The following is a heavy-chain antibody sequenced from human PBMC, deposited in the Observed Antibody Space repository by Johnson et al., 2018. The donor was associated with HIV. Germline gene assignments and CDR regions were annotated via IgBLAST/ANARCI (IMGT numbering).Heavy chain of an antibody. CDR1: GFTFDDYG. V-gene: IGHV3-20*04. CDR2: INWNGGST. D-gene: IGHD6-6*01. Sequence: VQLVESGGGVVQPGRSLRLSCEASGFTFDDYGMSWVRQAPGKGLEWVSGINWNGGSTGYADSVKGRFTISRDNAKNSLYLQMNSLRAEDTALYYCARDGAARPRNDAFDIWGQGTRVTVSS. J-gene: IGHJ3*02. CDR3: ARDGAARPRNDAFDI.